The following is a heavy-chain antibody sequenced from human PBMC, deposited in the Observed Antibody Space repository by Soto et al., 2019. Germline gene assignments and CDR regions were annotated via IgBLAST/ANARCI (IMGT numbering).Heavy chain of an antibody. CDR1: GYSFTRYW. J-gene: IGHJ6*02. CDR2: IDPSDSYT. V-gene: IGHV5-10-1*01. CDR3: ASVRNPYYYYGMDV. Sequence: GESLKISCKGSGYSFTRYWISWVRQMPGKGLEWMGRIDPSDSYTNYSPSFQGHVTISADKSISTAYLQWSSMKASDTAMYYCASVRNPYYYYGMDVWGQGTTVTVSS.